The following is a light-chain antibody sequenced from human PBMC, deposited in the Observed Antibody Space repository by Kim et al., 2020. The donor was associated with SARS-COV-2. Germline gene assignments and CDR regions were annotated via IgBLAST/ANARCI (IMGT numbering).Light chain of an antibody. Sequence: GQSVDISCTGTSSDVGRSNYVSWYQHHPGKAPKLIIYDVTKRPTGVPDRFSGSKSGNTASLTVSGLQAEDEADYYCSSYAGRNDLVFGGGTQLTVL. CDR2: DVT. CDR1: SSDVGRSNY. CDR3: SSYAGRNDLV. J-gene: IGLJ2*01. V-gene: IGLV2-8*01.